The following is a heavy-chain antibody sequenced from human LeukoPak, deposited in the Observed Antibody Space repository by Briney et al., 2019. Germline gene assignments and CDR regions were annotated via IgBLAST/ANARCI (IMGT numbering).Heavy chain of an antibody. V-gene: IGHV3-21*01. CDR3: ARPFLLWFGELSPLDY. D-gene: IGHD3-10*01. J-gene: IGHJ4*02. CDR1: GFTFSSYS. CDR2: ISSSSSYI. Sequence: GGSLRLSCAASGFTFSSYSMNWVRQAPGKGLEWVSSISSSSSYIYYADSVKGRFTISRDNAKNSLYLQMNSLRAEDTAVYYCARPFLLWFGELSPLDYWGQGTLVTVSS.